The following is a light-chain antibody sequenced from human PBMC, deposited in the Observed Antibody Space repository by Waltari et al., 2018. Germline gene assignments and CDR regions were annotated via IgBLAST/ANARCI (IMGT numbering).Light chain of an antibody. J-gene: IGLJ2*01. CDR2: RDK. CDR3: AAWDDSLHVV. V-gene: IGLV1-47*01. CDR1: YSNIGRNY. Sequence: QSVLTQPPSVSGTPGQTVTISCSGSYSNIGRNYVYWYRQFPRPAPQIVIYRDKERPSGVADRFSGSKSGTSASLAISGLRSEDEAIYHCAAWDDSLHVVFGGGTKVTVL.